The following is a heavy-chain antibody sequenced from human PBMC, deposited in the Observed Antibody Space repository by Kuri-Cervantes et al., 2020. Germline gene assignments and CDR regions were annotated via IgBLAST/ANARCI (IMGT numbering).Heavy chain of an antibody. V-gene: IGHV3-74*01. J-gene: IGHJ6*03. CDR2: INSDGYGT. Sequence: GGSLRLSCAASGFTFSSYWMHWVRQAPGKGLVWVSRINSDGYGTSYADSVKGRFTISRDNAKNSLYLQMNSLRAEDTAVYYCARAVEGAMDVWGKGTTVTVSS. CDR3: ARAVEGAMDV. D-gene: IGHD4-23*01. CDR1: GFTFSSYW.